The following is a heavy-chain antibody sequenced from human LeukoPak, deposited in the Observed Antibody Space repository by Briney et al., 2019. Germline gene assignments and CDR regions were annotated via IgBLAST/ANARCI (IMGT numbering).Heavy chain of an antibody. CDR3: ARGPSGYCRGGSCYPLEYYFDY. D-gene: IGHD2-15*01. CDR2: IYSSGGT. J-gene: IGHJ4*02. V-gene: IGHV4-59*01. Sequence: SETLSLTCSVSGGSISGYYWSWIRQPPGKGLEWIGYIYSSGGTNYNPSLKSRGTISLDTAKNQFSLRLSSGTAADTAVYYCARGPSGYCRGGSCYPLEYYFDYWGQPTLVTVSS. CDR1: GGSISGYY.